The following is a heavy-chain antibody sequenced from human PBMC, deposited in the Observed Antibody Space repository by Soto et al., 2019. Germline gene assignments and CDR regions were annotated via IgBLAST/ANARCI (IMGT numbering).Heavy chain of an antibody. CDR2: IYYSGST. CDR3: ARPLSSLDAFDI. Sequence: SETLSLTCTVSGGSISSSSYYWGWIRQPPGKGLEWIGSIYYSGSTYYNPSLKSRVTISVDTSKNQFSLKLSSVTAADTAVYYCARPLSSLDAFDIWGQGTMVTVSS. CDR1: GGSISSSSYY. V-gene: IGHV4-39*01. J-gene: IGHJ3*02.